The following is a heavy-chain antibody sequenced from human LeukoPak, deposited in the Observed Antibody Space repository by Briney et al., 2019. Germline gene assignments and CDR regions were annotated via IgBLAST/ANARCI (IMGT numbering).Heavy chain of an antibody. D-gene: IGHD3-22*01. CDR2: IYYSGST. J-gene: IGHJ6*02. CDR3: ARGIYYDSNGYLSYYYYGMDV. Sequence: SETLSLTCTVSGGSISSYYWSWIRQPPGKGLEWIGYIYYSGSTNYNPSLKSRVTISVDTSKNQFSLKLSSVTAADTAVYYCARGIYYDSNGYLSYYYYGMDVWGQGTTVTVSS. V-gene: IGHV4-59*01. CDR1: GGSISSYY.